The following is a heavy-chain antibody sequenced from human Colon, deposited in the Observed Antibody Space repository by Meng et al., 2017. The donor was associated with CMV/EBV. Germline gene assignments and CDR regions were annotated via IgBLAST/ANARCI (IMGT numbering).Heavy chain of an antibody. CDR1: GLLFSSYD. D-gene: IGHD1-26*01. Sequence: QVPLVESGGGVVQPGESLRLSCAASGLLFSSYDMNWVRQTPDKGLEWMAFIRYDGTIKYYADSVKGRFTISRDNSKLTLYLQMNTLRVEDTAVYYCAKIAGNSDYWGQGTLVTVSS. V-gene: IGHV3-30*02. J-gene: IGHJ4*02. CDR3: AKIAGNSDY. CDR2: IRYDGTIK.